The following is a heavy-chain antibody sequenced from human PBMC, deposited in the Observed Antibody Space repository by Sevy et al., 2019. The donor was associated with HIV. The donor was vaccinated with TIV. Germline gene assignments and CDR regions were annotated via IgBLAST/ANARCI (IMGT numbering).Heavy chain of an antibody. CDR3: ARGGRSHYIQGGDFDY. V-gene: IGHV4-59*01. J-gene: IGHJ4*02. CDR1: GGSISNYY. Sequence: SGTLSLTCTVSGGSISNYYWSWIRQPPGKGLEWIGYIYYSGSTNYNPSLKSRVTISVDTSKNQFSLRLTSVTAADTAVYYCARGGRSHYIQGGDFDYWGQGTLVTVSS. D-gene: IGHD2-15*01. CDR2: IYYSGST.